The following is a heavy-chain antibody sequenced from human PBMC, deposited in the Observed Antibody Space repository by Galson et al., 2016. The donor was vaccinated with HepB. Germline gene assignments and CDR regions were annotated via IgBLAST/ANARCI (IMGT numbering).Heavy chain of an antibody. CDR2: IFYTGTT. D-gene: IGHD3/OR15-3a*01. Sequence: ETLSLTCSVIGGSITSSSYYWAWIRRPPGKGLEWIGSIFYTGTTYYNPSVQSRVTISVDRSKNQFHLNLTSVIATDTAQYSCARQEKTGLVNFWGQGTMVTVSS. V-gene: IGHV4-39*01. CDR3: ARQEKTGLVNF. J-gene: IGHJ3*01. CDR1: GGSITSSSYY.